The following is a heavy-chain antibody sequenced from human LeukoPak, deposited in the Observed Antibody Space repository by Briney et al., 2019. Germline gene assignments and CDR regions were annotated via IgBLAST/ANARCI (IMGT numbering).Heavy chain of an antibody. CDR3: ARGRGRAALITTSRRSFWFDS. Sequence: KSSETLSLTCAAYGGSFTNYYWSWIRQPPGKGLEWIGEINHSGSTNYKPSLKSRVTISLDTSKSQFSLKLSSVTAADTAVYYCARGRGRAALITTSRRSFWFDSWGQGTLVTVSS. J-gene: IGHJ5*01. D-gene: IGHD3-22*01. CDR1: GGSFTNYY. CDR2: INHSGST. V-gene: IGHV4-34*01.